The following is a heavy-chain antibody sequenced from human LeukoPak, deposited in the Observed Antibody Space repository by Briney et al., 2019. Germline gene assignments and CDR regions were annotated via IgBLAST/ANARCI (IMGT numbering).Heavy chain of an antibody. V-gene: IGHV1-24*01. CDR2: FDPEDGET. CDR3: ATVAAMVTSYYFDY. Sequence: GASVKVSCKVSGYTLTELSMHWVRQAPGKGREWMGGFDPEDGETIYAQKFQGRVTMTEDTSTDTAYMELSSLRSEDTAVYYCATVAAMVTSYYFDYWGQGTLVTVSS. CDR1: GYTLTELS. J-gene: IGHJ4*02. D-gene: IGHD5-18*01.